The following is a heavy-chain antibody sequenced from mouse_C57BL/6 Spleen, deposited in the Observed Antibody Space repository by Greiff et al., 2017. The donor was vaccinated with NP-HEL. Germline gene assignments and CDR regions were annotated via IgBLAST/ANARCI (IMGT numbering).Heavy chain of an antibody. CDR3: ARGEVYYYGSSSWYFDV. J-gene: IGHJ1*03. D-gene: IGHD1-1*01. CDR1: GFTFSSYA. V-gene: IGHV5-4*01. Sequence: EVQGVESGGGLVKPGGSLKLSCAASGFTFSSYAMSWVRQTPEKRLEWVATISDGGSYTYYPDNVKGRFTISRDNAKNNLYLQMSHLKSEDTAMYYCARGEVYYYGSSSWYFDVWGTGTTVTVSS. CDR2: ISDGGSYT.